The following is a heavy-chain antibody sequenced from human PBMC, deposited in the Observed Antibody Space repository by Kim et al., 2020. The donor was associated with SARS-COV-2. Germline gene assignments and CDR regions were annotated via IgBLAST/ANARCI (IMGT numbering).Heavy chain of an antibody. D-gene: IGHD2-15*01. CDR1: EFTYW. CDR2: IKQDGSQK. Sequence: WGSLRLSCAASEFTYWMFWVRQAPGKGLEWVANIKQDGSQKYYVASVKGRFTISRDNANKSLYLQMNSLRAEDTAMYYCVKDLNSYDWDATHYWGQGTLVTVSS. CDR3: VKDLNSYDWDATHY. J-gene: IGHJ4*02. V-gene: IGHV3-7*01.